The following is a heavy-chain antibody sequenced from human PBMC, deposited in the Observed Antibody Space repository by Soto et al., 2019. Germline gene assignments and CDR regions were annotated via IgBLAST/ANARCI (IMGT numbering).Heavy chain of an antibody. D-gene: IGHD3-3*01. CDR1: GFTFSSYA. CDR3: VTSYYDFWSGYYGASSRAQTDAFDI. V-gene: IGHV3-23*01. J-gene: IGHJ3*02. CDR2: ISGSGGST. Sequence: GGSLRLSCAASGFTFSSYAMSWVRQAPGKGLEWVSAISGSGGSTYYADSVKGRFTISRDNSKNTLYLQMNSLRAEDTAVYYCVTSYYDFWSGYYGASSRAQTDAFDIWGQGTMVTVSS.